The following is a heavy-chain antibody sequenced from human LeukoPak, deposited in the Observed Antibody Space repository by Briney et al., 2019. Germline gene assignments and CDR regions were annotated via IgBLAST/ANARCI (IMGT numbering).Heavy chain of an antibody. V-gene: IGHV3-7*01. CDR3: ASYYYGSGTSLGY. D-gene: IGHD3-10*01. CDR2: INQDASEK. Sequence: GGSLRLSCAVTGLTFSGYWVTWVRQAPGKGLEWVANINQDASEKYYVESVKGRFAISRDNAKNSLYLQMNSLRAEDTAVYYCASYYYGSGTSLGYWGQGTLVTVSS. CDR1: GLTFSGYW. J-gene: IGHJ4*02.